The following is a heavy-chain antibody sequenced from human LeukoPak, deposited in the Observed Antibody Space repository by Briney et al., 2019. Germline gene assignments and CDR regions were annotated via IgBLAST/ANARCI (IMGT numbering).Heavy chain of an antibody. CDR2: NDYSGST. CDR1: GGPISTHY. D-gene: IGHD3-10*01. Sequence: SETLSLTCIVSGGPISTHYWSWSRQPPGKGLEWVGYNDYSGSTNYNPSLKSRVTISVDTSKNQFSLKLNSVTAADTAVYYCARGATFRGTYYMDVWGKGTTVTVSS. J-gene: IGHJ6*03. CDR3: ARGATFRGTYYMDV. V-gene: IGHV4-59*11.